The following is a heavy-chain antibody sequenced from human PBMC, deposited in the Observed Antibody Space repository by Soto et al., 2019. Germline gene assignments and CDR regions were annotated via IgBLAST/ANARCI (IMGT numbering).Heavy chain of an antibody. D-gene: IGHD3-10*01. CDR1: GFTFSSYA. CDR3: AKDSSVWFGESDNWFDP. V-gene: IGHV3-23*01. Sequence: LRLSCAASGFTFSSYAMSWVRQAPGKGLEWVSAISGSGGSTYYADSVKGRFTISRDNSKNTLYLQMNSLRAEDTAVYYCAKDSSVWFGESDNWFDPWGQGTLVTVSS. CDR2: ISGSGGST. J-gene: IGHJ5*02.